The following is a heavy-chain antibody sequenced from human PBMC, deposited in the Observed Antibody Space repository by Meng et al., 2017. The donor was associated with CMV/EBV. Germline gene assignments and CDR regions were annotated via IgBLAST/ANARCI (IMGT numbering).Heavy chain of an antibody. V-gene: IGHV3-21*01. J-gene: IGHJ3*02. CDR2: ISSSSSYI. Sequence: GESLKNSCAASGFTFSSYSMNWVRQAPGKGLEWVSSISSSSSYIYYADSVKGRFTISRDNAKNSLYLQMNSLRAEDTAVYYCARDKGYCSGGSCYWDAFDIWGQGTMVTVSS. D-gene: IGHD2-15*01. CDR1: GFTFSSYS. CDR3: ARDKGYCSGGSCYWDAFDI.